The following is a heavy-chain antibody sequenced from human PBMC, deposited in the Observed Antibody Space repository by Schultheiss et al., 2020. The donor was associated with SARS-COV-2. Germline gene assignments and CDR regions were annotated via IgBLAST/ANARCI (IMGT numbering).Heavy chain of an antibody. J-gene: IGHJ4*02. D-gene: IGHD6-13*01. Sequence: GGSLRLSCAASGFTFDDYTMHWVRQAPGKGLEWVSLISWDGGSTYYADSVKGRFTISRDNSKNSLYLQMNSLRAEDTAVYYCARDQAAGTDYWGQGTLVTVSS. V-gene: IGHV3-43*01. CDR2: ISWDGGST. CDR3: ARDQAAGTDY. CDR1: GFTFDDYT.